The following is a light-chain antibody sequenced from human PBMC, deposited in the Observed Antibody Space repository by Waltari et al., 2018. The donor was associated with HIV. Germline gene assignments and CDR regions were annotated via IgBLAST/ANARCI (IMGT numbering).Light chain of an antibody. CDR2: AAS. V-gene: IGKV1-27*01. CDR1: KGIGSD. Sequence: DVQMTQSPSSLSASVGDRVAITCRASKGIGSDLAWYQQKPGKVPKLLIYAASTLQSGVPSRFSGSGSGTDFTLTITNLQTEDFSFYYCQRYDRAPYTFGPGTRLELK. J-gene: IGKJ2*01. CDR3: QRYDRAPYT.